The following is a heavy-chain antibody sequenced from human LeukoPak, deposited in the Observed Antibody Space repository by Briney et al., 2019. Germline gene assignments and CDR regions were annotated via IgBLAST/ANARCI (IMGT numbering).Heavy chain of an antibody. D-gene: IGHD3-10*01. CDR1: GFSVGRNY. CDR2: IYSGATT. CDR3: ARGGRTDSGSYPYGMDV. J-gene: IGHJ6*02. Sequence: GGSLRLSCAASGFSVGRNYLSWVRQAPGKGLEWVSVIYSGATTDYADSVKGRFTISTDSSKSTLYLQMNSLRDEDTSVYYCARGGRTDSGSYPYGMDVWGQGATVTVSS. V-gene: IGHV3-66*01.